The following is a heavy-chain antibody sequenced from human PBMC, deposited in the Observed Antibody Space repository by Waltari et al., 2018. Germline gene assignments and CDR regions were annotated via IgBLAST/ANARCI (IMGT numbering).Heavy chain of an antibody. J-gene: IGHJ4*02. CDR1: GFTFSSCE. Sequence: EVQLEESGGGLVQPGGSLRLSCAASGFTFSSCEMNWVRQAPGKGLEWVSDISLTGSTTYYADSVKGRFSISRDNAKNSLYLQMNSLRAEDTAVYYCARVGNDYGALDYWGQGTLVTVSS. D-gene: IGHD3-16*01. V-gene: IGHV3-48*03. CDR3: ARVGNDYGALDY. CDR2: ISLTGSTT.